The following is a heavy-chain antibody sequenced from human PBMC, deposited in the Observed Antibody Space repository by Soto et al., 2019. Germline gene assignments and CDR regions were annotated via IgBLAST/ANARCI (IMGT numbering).Heavy chain of an antibody. J-gene: IGHJ6*02. V-gene: IGHV1-18*01. CDR2: VSANNGHT. CDR3: ARDIESVTAKHFFYYYAMDV. CDR1: GFTFSNYG. D-gene: IGHD2-8*01. Sequence: GASVKVSCKASGFTFSNYGLNWVRQAPGQGLEWMGWVSANNGHTNYAQNLQGRVSMTTDTSTSTAYMELRGLTSDDTAVYYCARDIESVTAKHFFYYYAMDVWGQGTTVTVS.